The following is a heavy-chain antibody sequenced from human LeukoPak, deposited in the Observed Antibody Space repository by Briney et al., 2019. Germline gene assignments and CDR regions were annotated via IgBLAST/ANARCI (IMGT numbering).Heavy chain of an antibody. Sequence: PGGSLRLSCAASGFTFDDYAMHWVRQAPGKGLEWVSLISGDGGSTYYADSVKGRFTISRDNSKNSLYLQMNSLRTEDTALYYCAKDVYCSSTSCPPRADPWSQGTLVTVSS. CDR2: ISGDGGST. CDR3: AKDVYCSSTSCPPRADP. V-gene: IGHV3-43*02. CDR1: GFTFDDYA. D-gene: IGHD2-2*01. J-gene: IGHJ5*02.